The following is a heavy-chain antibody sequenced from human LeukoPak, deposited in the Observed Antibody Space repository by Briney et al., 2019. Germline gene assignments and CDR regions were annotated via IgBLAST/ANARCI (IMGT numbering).Heavy chain of an antibody. CDR1: GRFISSFY. CDR3: AKTGSPRFDY. V-gene: IGHV4-59*01. Sequence: PSEALSLTCTVSGRFISSFYWSWIRQPPGKGREWIGYIYYSGRTNLNRPLKGRVTISVDTPKNQFSLKLGSLTAPGPGVYYCAKTGSPRFDYWGQGTLVTVSS. J-gene: IGHJ4*02. D-gene: IGHD3-10*01. CDR2: IYYSGRT.